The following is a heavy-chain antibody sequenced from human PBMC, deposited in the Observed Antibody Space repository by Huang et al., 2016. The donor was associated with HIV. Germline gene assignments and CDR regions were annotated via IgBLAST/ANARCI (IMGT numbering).Heavy chain of an antibody. CDR3: ARRLRYYYGSGRTSGYFDY. CDR1: GFTFSRYW. D-gene: IGHD3-10*01. Sequence: EVQLVESGGGLVQPGGSLRLSCTASGFTFSRYWMSWVRQAEGKGREWVKNIKKDRREKYDVDSVKGRFSISRDNAKNSLYLKMNSLRAEDTAVYYCARRLRYYYGSGRTSGYFDYWGQGTLVTVSS. J-gene: IGHJ4*02. V-gene: IGHV3-7*01. CDR2: IKKDRREK.